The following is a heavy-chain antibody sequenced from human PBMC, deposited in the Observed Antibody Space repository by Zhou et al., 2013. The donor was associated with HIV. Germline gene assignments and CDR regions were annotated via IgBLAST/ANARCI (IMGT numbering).Heavy chain of an antibody. CDR3: ARESPDSGSYYTYFQH. Sequence: QVQLVQSGAEVKKPGSSVKVSCKASGGTFSSYAISWVRQAPGQGLEWMGGIIPIFGTANYAQKFQGRVTITTDESTSTAYMELSSLRSEDTAVYYCARESPDSGSYYTYFQHWGQGTLVTVSS. CDR2: IIPIFGTA. CDR1: GGTFSSYA. D-gene: IGHD1-26*01. V-gene: IGHV1-69*05. J-gene: IGHJ1*01.